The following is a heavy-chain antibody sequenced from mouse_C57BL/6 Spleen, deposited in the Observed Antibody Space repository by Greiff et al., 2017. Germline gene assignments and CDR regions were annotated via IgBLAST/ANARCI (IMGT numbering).Heavy chain of an antibody. CDR3: ARSYGSPPWFAY. J-gene: IGHJ3*01. D-gene: IGHD1-1*01. V-gene: IGHV1-69*01. CDR1: GYTFTSYW. CDR2: IDPSDSYT. Sequence: QVQLQQPGAELVMPGASVKLSCKASGYTFTSYWMHWVKQRPGQGLEWIGEIDPSDSYTNYNQKFKGKATLTVDKSSSTAYMQLRSLTSEDSAVYDCARSYGSPPWFAYWGQGTLVTVSA.